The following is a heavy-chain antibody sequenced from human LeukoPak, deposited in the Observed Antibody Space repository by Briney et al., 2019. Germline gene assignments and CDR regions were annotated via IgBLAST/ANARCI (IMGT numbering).Heavy chain of an antibody. D-gene: IGHD3-3*01. CDR1: GFTFNSYA. Sequence: GGSLRLSCAASGFTFNSYAMHWVRQAPGKGLEWVAVISYDGSNKYYADSVKGRFTISRDNSKNTLYLQMNSLRAEDTAVYYCARGQSTIFGVVNYNWFDPWGQGTLVTVSS. J-gene: IGHJ5*02. V-gene: IGHV3-30-3*01. CDR3: ARGQSTIFGVVNYNWFDP. CDR2: ISYDGSNK.